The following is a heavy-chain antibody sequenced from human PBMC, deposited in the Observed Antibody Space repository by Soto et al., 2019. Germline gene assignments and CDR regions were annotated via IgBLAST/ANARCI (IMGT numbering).Heavy chain of an antibody. CDR1: GYTLTELS. CDR2: FDPEDGET. V-gene: IGHV1-24*01. J-gene: IGHJ4*02. CDR3: ATDSYYYGSGSYYFDY. D-gene: IGHD3-10*01. Sequence: EASVKVSCKVSGYTLTELSMHRVRQAPGKGLEWMGGFDPEDGETIYAQKFQGRVTMTEDTSTDTAYMELSSLRSEDTAVYYCATDSYYYGSGSYYFDYWGQGTLVTVSS.